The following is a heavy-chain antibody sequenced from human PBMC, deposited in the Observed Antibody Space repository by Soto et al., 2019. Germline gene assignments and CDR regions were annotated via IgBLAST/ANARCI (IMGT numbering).Heavy chain of an antibody. Sequence: GGSLRLSCEVSGFSLSGYGMHWVRQTPGKGLEWVAVIWYDGTTKNYADSVKGRFTISRDSSKNMVYLEMNSLRAEDTAMYYCAKPGGINWGQGTLVTVSS. V-gene: IGHV3-33*06. CDR1: GFSLSGYG. CDR3: AKPGGIN. CDR2: IWYDGTTK. J-gene: IGHJ4*02. D-gene: IGHD6-13*01.